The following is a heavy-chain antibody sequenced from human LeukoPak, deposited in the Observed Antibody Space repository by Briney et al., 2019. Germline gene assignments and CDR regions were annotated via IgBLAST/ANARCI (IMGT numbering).Heavy chain of an antibody. CDR3: AVGSGTQDVVYFAY. D-gene: IGHD3-10*01. CDR2: IYYSGST. V-gene: IGHV4-59*01. J-gene: IGHJ4*02. CDR1: GGSISSYY. Sequence: PSETLSLTCTVSGGSISSYYWSWIRQPPGKGLEWIGYIYYSGSTNYNPSLKSRVTISVDTSKNQFSLKLSSVTAADTAVYYCAVGSGTQDVVYFAYWGQGTLVTVSS.